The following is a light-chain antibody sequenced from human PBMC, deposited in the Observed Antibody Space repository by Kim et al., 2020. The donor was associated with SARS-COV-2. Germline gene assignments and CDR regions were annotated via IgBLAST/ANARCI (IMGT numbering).Light chain of an antibody. CDR2: YDS. Sequence: APGKTARITCGGNNIGSKRVLWYQQKPGRAPVLVIYYDSDRPSGIPERFSGSDSGNTATLTISRVEAGDEADYYCHVWDSSSDHVVFGGGTQLTVL. CDR3: HVWDSSSDHVV. J-gene: IGLJ2*01. CDR1: NIGSKR. V-gene: IGLV3-21*04.